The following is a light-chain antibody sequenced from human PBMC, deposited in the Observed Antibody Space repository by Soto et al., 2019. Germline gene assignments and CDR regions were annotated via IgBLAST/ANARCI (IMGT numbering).Light chain of an antibody. CDR2: GAS. J-gene: IGKJ1*01. Sequence: SVLTQSPGTLSLSPGERATLSSGAGQSVASRYLACQQQNPGQAPRLLIFGASIRVTGIPDRFIGSGSGTDLTLTISRLEPEDFAVYYCQHYVTSLTTFGQGTKVDIK. V-gene: IGKV3-20*01. CDR3: QHYVTSLTT. CDR1: QSVASRY.